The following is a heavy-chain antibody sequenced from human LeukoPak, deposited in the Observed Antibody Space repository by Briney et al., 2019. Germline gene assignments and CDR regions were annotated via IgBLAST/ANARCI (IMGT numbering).Heavy chain of an antibody. CDR2: VIPIFGTA. J-gene: IGHJ6*03. D-gene: IGHD6-13*01. CDR3: ASLHQQLGDDYYYYMDV. V-gene: IGHV1-69*13. Sequence: SVKVSCKASGYTFTGYYMHWVRQAPGQGLEWMGGVIPIFGTANYAQKFQGRVTITADESTSTAYMELSSLRSEDTAVYYCASLHQQLGDDYYYYMDVWGKGTTVTVSS. CDR1: GYTFTGYY.